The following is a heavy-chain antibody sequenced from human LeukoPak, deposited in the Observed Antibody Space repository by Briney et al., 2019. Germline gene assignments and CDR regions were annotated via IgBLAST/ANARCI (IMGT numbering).Heavy chain of an antibody. J-gene: IGHJ4*02. V-gene: IGHV4-39*01. CDR2: IYYAGST. CDR3: ARRDTDYGDYGAFDY. Sequence: SETLSLTCTVSGGSISSSTYYWGWIRQPPGKGLEWIGSIYYAGSTNYNPSLKSRVTISVDTSKNQFSLKLSSVTAADTAVYYCARRDTDYGDYGAFDYWGQGTLVTVSS. CDR1: GGSISSSTYY. D-gene: IGHD4-17*01.